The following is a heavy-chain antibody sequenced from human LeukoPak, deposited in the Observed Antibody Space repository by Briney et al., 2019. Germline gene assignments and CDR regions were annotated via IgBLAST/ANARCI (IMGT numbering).Heavy chain of an antibody. Sequence: GGSLRLSCAVSGFTFSSYRMNWVRQAPGKGLEWVSSISSSSSYIYYADSVKGRFTISRDNAKNSLYLQMNSLRAEDTAVYYCARLDGSSVDFDYWGQGTLVTVSS. J-gene: IGHJ4*02. CDR2: ISSSSSYI. V-gene: IGHV3-21*01. D-gene: IGHD6-6*01. CDR3: ARLDGSSVDFDY. CDR1: GFTFSSYR.